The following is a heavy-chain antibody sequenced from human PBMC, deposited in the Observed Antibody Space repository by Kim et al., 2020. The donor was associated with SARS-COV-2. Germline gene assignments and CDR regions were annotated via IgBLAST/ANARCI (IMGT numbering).Heavy chain of an antibody. J-gene: IGHJ4*02. V-gene: IGHV3-48*02. CDR2: ISSSSSTI. CDR3: ARGILWFGELLYPFDY. CDR1: GFTFSSYS. D-gene: IGHD3-10*01. Sequence: GGSLRLSCAASGFTFSSYSMNWVRQAPGKGLEWVSYISSSSSTIYYADSVKGRFTISRDNAKNSLYLQMNSLRDEDTAVYYCARGILWFGELLYPFDYWGQGTLVTVSS.